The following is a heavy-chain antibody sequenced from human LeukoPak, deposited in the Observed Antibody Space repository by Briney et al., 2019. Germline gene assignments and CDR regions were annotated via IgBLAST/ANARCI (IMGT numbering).Heavy chain of an antibody. CDR3: ALTPLYCSSTSCRYYYYGMDV. V-gene: IGHV1-24*01. Sequence: ASVKVSCEVSGYTLTELSMHWVRQAPGKGLEWMGGFDPEDGETIYAQKFQGRVTMTEDTSTDTAYMELSSLRSEDTAVYYCALTPLYCSSTSCRYYYYGMDVWGQGTTVTVSS. CDR1: GYTLTELS. D-gene: IGHD2-2*01. CDR2: FDPEDGET. J-gene: IGHJ6*02.